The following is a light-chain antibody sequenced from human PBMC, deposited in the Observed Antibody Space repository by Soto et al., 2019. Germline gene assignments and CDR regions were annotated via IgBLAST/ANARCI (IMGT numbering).Light chain of an antibody. CDR3: QQYTSSGLT. V-gene: IGKV3-20*01. J-gene: IGKJ4*01. CDR1: QRVSSGF. Sequence: EIVLTQSPGTLSLSPGERATLSCRASQRVSSGFFGWYQQRPGQAPRLLIYSASTRATGIPDRFSSSWAGTDVTLTISRQEPEDFAVYYCQQYTSSGLTFGGGTKVEIK. CDR2: SAS.